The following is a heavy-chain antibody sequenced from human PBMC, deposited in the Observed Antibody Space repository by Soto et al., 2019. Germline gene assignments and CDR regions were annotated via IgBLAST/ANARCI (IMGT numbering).Heavy chain of an antibody. J-gene: IGHJ4*02. Sequence: GGTLRLYCAGAGFSFFSYTMTWVRQAPGKGLEWVSSISSDNKYIYYAGSVKGRFTISRDNAKSSLFLQMNSLRADDTAVYYCTRSPRSITGTPTGGAQNDYWGQGALVTVSS. CDR3: TRSPRSITGTPTGGAQNDY. CDR1: GFSFFSYT. CDR2: ISSDNKYI. V-gene: IGHV3-21*01. D-gene: IGHD1-7*01.